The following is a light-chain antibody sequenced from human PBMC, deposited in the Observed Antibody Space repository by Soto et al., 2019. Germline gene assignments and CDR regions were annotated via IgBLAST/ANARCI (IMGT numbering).Light chain of an antibody. V-gene: IGKV3-15*01. CDR1: QSVSSN. Sequence: EIVMTQSPATLSVSPGERATLSCRASQSVSSNLAWYQQKPGQAPRLLIYGASTWATGIPARFSGSGSGTEFTLTISSLQSEDFAVYYCQQYNNWPLTFGGGTKVEIK. CDR3: QQYNNWPLT. CDR2: GAS. J-gene: IGKJ4*01.